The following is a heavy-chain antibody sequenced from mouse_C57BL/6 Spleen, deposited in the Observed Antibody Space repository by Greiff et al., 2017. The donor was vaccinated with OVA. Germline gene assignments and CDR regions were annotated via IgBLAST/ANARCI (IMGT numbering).Heavy chain of an antibody. CDR2: IDPENGDT. CDR3: TTLGRGDY. Sequence: EVKLQESGAELVRPGASVKLSCTASGFNIKDDYMHWVKQRPEQGLEWIGWIDPENGDTEYASKFQGKATITADTSSNTAYLQLSSLTSEDTAVYYCTTLGRGDYWGQGTSVTVSS. J-gene: IGHJ4*01. D-gene: IGHD4-1*01. V-gene: IGHV14-4*01. CDR1: GFNIKDDY.